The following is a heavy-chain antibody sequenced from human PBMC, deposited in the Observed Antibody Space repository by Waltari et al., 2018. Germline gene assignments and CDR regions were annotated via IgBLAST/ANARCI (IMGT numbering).Heavy chain of an antibody. Sequence: EVQLVESGGGLVKPGGSLRLSCAASGFTFSSYRMHWVRQAPGKGLEWVSSISSSSSYIYYADSVKGRFTISRDNAKNSLYLQMNSLRAEDTAVYYCANYGSGRTGDYWGQGTLVTVSS. CDR3: ANYGSGRTGDY. D-gene: IGHD3-10*01. CDR2: ISSSSSYI. J-gene: IGHJ4*02. CDR1: GFTFSSYR. V-gene: IGHV3-21*01.